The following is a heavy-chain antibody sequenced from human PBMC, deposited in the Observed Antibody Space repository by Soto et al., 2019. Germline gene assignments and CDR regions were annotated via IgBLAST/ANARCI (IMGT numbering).Heavy chain of an antibody. V-gene: IGHV1-2*02. CDR2: INPNSGGT. D-gene: IGHD3-16*01. CDR3: ASDYFVRGGTYYGMVV. J-gene: IGHJ6*02. CDR1: GYTFTGYY. Sequence: ASVKVSCKASGYTFTGYYMHWVRQAPGQGLEWMGWINPNSGGTNYAQKFQGRVTMTRDTSISTAYMELSRLRSDDTAVYYCASDYFVRGGTYYGMVVWGQGTTVTVFS.